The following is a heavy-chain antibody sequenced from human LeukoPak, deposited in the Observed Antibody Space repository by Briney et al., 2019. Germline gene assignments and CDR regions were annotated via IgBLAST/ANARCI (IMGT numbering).Heavy chain of an antibody. D-gene: IGHD2-2*01. CDR3: ARSVVVPAASPRNDAVDI. CDR1: GGSFSGYY. CDR2: INHSGST. Sequence: SETLSLTCAVYGGSFSGYYWSWIRQPPGKGLEWIGEINHSGSTNYNPSLTSRVTISVDTSKNQFSLKRSSVTAADTAVYYCARSVVVPAASPRNDAVDIWGQGTMVTVSS. J-gene: IGHJ3*02. V-gene: IGHV4-34*01.